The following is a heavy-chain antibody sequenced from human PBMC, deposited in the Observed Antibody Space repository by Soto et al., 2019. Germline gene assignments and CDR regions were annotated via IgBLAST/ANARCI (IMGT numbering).Heavy chain of an antibody. Sequence: PGGSLRLSCAASGFTFSSYAMSWVRQAPGKGLEWVSAISGSGGSTYYADSVKGRFTISRDNSKNTLYLQMNSLRAEDTAVYYWAKSSPVPDIVVVPAELDYWGQGTLVTVSS. V-gene: IGHV3-23*01. CDR2: ISGSGGST. J-gene: IGHJ4*02. D-gene: IGHD2-2*01. CDR3: AKSSPVPDIVVVPAELDY. CDR1: GFTFSSYA.